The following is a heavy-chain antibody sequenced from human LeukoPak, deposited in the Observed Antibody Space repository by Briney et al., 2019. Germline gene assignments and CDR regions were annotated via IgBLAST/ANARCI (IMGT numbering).Heavy chain of an antibody. V-gene: IGHV1-46*01. CDR3: AKAVAGKNYFDY. CDR1: GYTFTSYY. D-gene: IGHD6-19*01. J-gene: IGHJ4*02. CDR2: INPSGGST. Sequence: AASVRVSCKASGYTFTSYYMHWVRQAPGQGLEWMGIINPSGGSTSYAQKFQGRVTMTRDMSTSTVYMELSSLRSEDTAVYYCAKAVAGKNYFDYWGQGTLVTVSS.